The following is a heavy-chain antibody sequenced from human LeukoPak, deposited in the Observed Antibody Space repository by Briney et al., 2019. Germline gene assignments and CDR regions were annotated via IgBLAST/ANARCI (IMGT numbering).Heavy chain of an antibody. CDR3: ARYGSSWSFDY. D-gene: IGHD6-13*01. V-gene: IGHV3-48*04. CDR1: GFTFSSYS. CDR2: ISSSSGPM. Sequence: GALRLSCAASGFTFSSYSMNWVRQAPGKGPEWVSYISSSSGPMYYADSVKGRFTISRDNDKNSLYLQMNSLRADDTAVYYCARYGSSWSFDYWGQGTLVTVSS. J-gene: IGHJ4*02.